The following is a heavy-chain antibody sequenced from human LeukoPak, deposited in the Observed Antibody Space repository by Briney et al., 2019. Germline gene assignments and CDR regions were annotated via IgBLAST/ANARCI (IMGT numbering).Heavy chain of an antibody. CDR1: GFTFSSYG. Sequence: GGSLRLSCAASGFTFSSYGMHWVRQAPGKGLEWVAVIWYDGSNKYYADSVKGRSTISRDNSKNTLYLQMNSLRAEDTAVYYCARGLNYGDYTHPFDYWGQGTLVTVSS. CDR2: IWYDGSNK. D-gene: IGHD4-17*01. CDR3: ARGLNYGDYTHPFDY. V-gene: IGHV3-33*01. J-gene: IGHJ4*02.